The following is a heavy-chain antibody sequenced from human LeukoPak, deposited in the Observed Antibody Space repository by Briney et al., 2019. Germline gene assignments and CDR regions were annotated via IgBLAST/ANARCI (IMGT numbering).Heavy chain of an antibody. J-gene: IGHJ4*02. D-gene: IGHD3-22*01. Sequence: GGSLRLSCATSGFTFNSFGMHWVRQAPGKGLEWVSSISSSSSYIYYADSVKGRFTISRDNAKNSLYLQMNSLRAEDTAVYYCAKNEGVYYYDSSGYLDYWGQGTLVTVSS. CDR2: ISSSSSYI. V-gene: IGHV3-21*01. CDR1: GFTFNSFG. CDR3: AKNEGVYYYDSSGYLDY.